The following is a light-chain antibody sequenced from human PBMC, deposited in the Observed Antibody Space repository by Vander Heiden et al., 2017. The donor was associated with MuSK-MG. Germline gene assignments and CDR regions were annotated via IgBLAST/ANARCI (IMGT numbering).Light chain of an antibody. Sequence: ESEMTQSPSSLSASVGVRVTVTCRASQSISSYLNWYQQKPGKAPKLLIFAASSLQSGVPSRFSGSGSGKDFTLTISSLQPEDFATYYCQQRYSTPPTFGQGTQVEIK. J-gene: IGKJ1*01. V-gene: IGKV1-39*01. CDR2: AAS. CDR3: QQRYSTPPT. CDR1: QSISSY.